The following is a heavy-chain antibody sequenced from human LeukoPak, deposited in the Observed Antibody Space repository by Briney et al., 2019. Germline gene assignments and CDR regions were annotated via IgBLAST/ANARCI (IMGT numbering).Heavy chain of an antibody. D-gene: IGHD3-10*01. J-gene: IGHJ4*02. CDR2: IYSSGRT. CDR1: GFTVSSNY. V-gene: IGHV3-66*02. CDR3: ARGLHDSGTYYPFYFDS. Sequence: GGSLRLSCAASGFTVSSNYMNWVRQAPGKGLEWISVIYSSGRTYYADAVKGRFTISTDKSKNTLSLQMNSLRADDTAVYYCARGLHDSGTYYPFYFDSWGQGTLVSVSS.